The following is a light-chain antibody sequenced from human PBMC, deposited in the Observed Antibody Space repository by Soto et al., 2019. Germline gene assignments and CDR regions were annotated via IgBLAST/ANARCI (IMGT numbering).Light chain of an antibody. Sequence: QPVLTQSPSASGSLGASVKLTCTLSSGHSSYAIAWHQQQPEKGPRYLMKLNSDGSHSKGDGIPDRFSGSISGAGRYLTISSLQSEDEADYYCQTWDTGTVVFGGGTKLTVL. V-gene: IGLV4-69*01. CDR3: QTWDTGTVV. CDR2: LNSDGSH. J-gene: IGLJ2*01. CDR1: SGHSSYA.